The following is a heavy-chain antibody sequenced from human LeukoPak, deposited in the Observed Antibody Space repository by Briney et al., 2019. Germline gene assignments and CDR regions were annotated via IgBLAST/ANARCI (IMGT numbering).Heavy chain of an antibody. J-gene: IGHJ4*02. CDR1: GFTFSSYA. CDR3: ATKMATKGSFEY. D-gene: IGHD5-24*01. Sequence: GGSLRLSCAASGFTFSSYAMSWVRQAPGKGLEWVSYISFSSSTIHYADSVKGRFTISRDNAKNSLYLQMNSLRDEDTAVYYCATKMATKGSFEYWGQGTLVTVSS. CDR2: ISFSSSTI. V-gene: IGHV3-48*02.